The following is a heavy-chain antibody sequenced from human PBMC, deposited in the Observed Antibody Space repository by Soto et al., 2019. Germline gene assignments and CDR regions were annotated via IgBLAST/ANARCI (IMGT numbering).Heavy chain of an antibody. CDR1: GFTFSSYA. J-gene: IGHJ4*02. Sequence: PGGSLRLSCAASGFTFSSYAMSWVRQAPGKGLEWVSAISGSGGSTFYADFVKGRFTISRDNSKNTLYLQMNSLRAEDTAVYYCAKSAPPSSGRYQYYFDYWGQGTLVTVSS. CDR3: AKSAPPSSGRYQYYFDY. V-gene: IGHV3-23*01. D-gene: IGHD3-22*01. CDR2: ISGSGGST.